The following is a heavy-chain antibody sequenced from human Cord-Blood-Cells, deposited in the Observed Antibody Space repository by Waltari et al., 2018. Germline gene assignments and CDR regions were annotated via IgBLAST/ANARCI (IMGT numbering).Heavy chain of an antibody. CDR3: AKAPIGIAAAGHFDY. D-gene: IGHD6-13*01. CDR2: ISWNSGSI. Sequence: EVQLVESGVGLVQPGRSLRLSCAASGFTFDDYAMHWVRQAPGKGLEWVSGISWNSGSIGYADSVKGRFTISRDNAKNSLYLQMNSLRAEDMALYYCAKAPIGIAAAGHFDYWGQGTLVTVSS. CDR1: GFTFDDYA. J-gene: IGHJ4*02. V-gene: IGHV3-9*03.